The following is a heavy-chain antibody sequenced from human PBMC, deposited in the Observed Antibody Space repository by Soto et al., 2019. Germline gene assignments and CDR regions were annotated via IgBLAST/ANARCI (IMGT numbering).Heavy chain of an antibody. CDR1: GYTFTSYG. D-gene: IGHD6-19*01. Sequence: QVQLVQSGAEVKKPGASVKVSCKASGYTFTSYGISWVRQAPGQGLEWMGWISAYNGNTNYAQKLQGRVTMTTDTATSTAYMELRSLRSDDTAVYYCARDYSSGWYVNYGMDVWGQGTTVTVSS. J-gene: IGHJ6*02. CDR2: ISAYNGNT. CDR3: ARDYSSGWYVNYGMDV. V-gene: IGHV1-18*01.